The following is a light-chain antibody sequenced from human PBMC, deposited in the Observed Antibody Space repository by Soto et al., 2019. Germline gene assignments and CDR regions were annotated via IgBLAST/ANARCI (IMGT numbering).Light chain of an antibody. CDR1: QSVSRN. J-gene: IGKJ1*01. CDR3: QQYNNWPRT. V-gene: IGKV3-15*01. Sequence: EIVMTQSPATLSVSPGERATLSCRASQSVSRNLAWYQQKPGQAPRLLIYGAYTRATGIPDRFSGSGSGTEFTLTISSLQSEDFAFYYCQQYNNWPRTFGQGTKVDIK. CDR2: GAY.